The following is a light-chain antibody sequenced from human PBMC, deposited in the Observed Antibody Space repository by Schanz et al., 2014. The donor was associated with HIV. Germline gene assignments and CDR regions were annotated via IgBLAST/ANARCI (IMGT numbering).Light chain of an antibody. CDR1: TSDVGGYNF. J-gene: IGLJ2*01. Sequence: QSALTQPPSASGSPGQTVTITCLGTTSDVGGYNFVSWYQHHPDNAPKLLIYEVTKQPSGVPDRFSGSKSGNTASLAITGLQAEDEADYFCQSYDRSLSVVVFGGGTKVTVL. CDR3: QSYDRSLSVVV. CDR2: EVT. V-gene: IGLV2-8*01.